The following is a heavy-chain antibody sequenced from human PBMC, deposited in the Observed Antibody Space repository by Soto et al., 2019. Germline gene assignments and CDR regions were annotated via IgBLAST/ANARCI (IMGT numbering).Heavy chain of an antibody. J-gene: IGHJ4*02. V-gene: IGHV4-61*01. D-gene: IGHD5-18*01. CDR2: IYYSGST. Sequence: SESLSLTCTVSPGSESSGSYYWSMIRQPPGKGLDWIGYIYYSGSTNYNPSLQSRVTISVDTSKNQFSLKLSSVTAADTAVYFCARVAAGYSYGHTYYCDDWGQGTL. CDR3: ARVAAGYSYGHTYYCDD. CDR1: PGSESSGSYY.